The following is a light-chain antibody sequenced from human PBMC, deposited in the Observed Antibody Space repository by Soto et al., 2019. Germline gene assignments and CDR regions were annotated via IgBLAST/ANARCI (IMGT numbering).Light chain of an antibody. CDR2: AAS. J-gene: IGKJ5*01. CDR1: QGISSY. CDR3: QQLNSYPIT. Sequence: IQLTQSPSSLSASVGDRVTITCRASQGISSYLAWYQQEPGKAPKLLIYAASTLQSGVPSRFSGSGSGTDFTLTISSLQPEDFATCYCQQLNSYPITFGQGTRLEIK. V-gene: IGKV1-9*01.